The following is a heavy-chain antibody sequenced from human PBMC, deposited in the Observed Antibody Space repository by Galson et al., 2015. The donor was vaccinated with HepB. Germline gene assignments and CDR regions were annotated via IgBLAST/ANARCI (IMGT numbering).Heavy chain of an antibody. D-gene: IGHD6-6*01. CDR1: GVTFSSFG. CDR2: TWSDGSKK. Sequence: SLRLSCAASGVTFSSFGMHWVRQAPGKGLEWVAGTWSDGSKKFYADSVQGRFTISRDNSKNTLYLQMNSLRAEDTAVYYCAKGSSIAVRGAAGDYWGQGTQVTVSS. V-gene: IGHV3-33*06. J-gene: IGHJ4*02. CDR3: AKGSSIAVRGAAGDY.